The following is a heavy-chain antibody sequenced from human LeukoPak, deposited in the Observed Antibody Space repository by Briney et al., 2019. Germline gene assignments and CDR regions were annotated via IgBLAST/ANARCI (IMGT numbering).Heavy chain of an antibody. CDR1: GGTFTGYY. CDR2: INPNSGGT. CDR3: ARGSGSSRLFDY. V-gene: IGHV1-2*06. Sequence: ASVKVSCKASGGTFTGYYMHWVRQAPGQGLEWMGRINPNSGGTNYAQKFQGRVTMTRDTSISTAYMELSRLRSDDTAVYYCARGSGSSRLFDYWGQGTLVTVSS. J-gene: IGHJ4*02. D-gene: IGHD1-26*01.